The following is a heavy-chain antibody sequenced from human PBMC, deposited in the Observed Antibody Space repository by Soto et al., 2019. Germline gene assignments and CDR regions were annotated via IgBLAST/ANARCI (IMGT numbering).Heavy chain of an antibody. D-gene: IGHD5-12*01. CDR1: GFSLTSSGVG. J-gene: IGHJ4*02. CDR3: AHSGGGYDNSWDYFAY. Sequence: QITLEESGPTLVKPTRTLTLTCTFSGFSLTSSGVGVGWIRQPPGKALEWLALTYWNGNDRYSPSLRRRLAIKKATSENQVVLTMTNMDPVDTATYYCAHSGGGYDNSWDYFAYWGQGILVTVSS. V-gene: IGHV2-5*01. CDR2: TYWNGND.